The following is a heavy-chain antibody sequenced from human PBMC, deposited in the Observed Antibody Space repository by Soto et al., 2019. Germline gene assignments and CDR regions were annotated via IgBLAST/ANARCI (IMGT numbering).Heavy chain of an antibody. CDR2: IIPIFGTA. Sequence: QVQLVQSGAEVKKPGSSVKVSCKASGGTFSSYAISWVRQAPGQGLEWMGGIIPIFGTANYAQKFQGRVTITADESTSTAYMELSSLRSEDTAVYYCARDSCSCTSCYWDYYYYGMDVWGQGTTVTVSS. CDR1: GGTFSSYA. CDR3: ARDSCSCTSCYWDYYYYGMDV. D-gene: IGHD2-2*01. V-gene: IGHV1-69*01. J-gene: IGHJ6*02.